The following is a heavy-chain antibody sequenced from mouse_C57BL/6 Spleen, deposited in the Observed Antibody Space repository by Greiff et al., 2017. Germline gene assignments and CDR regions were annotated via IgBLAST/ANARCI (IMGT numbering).Heavy chain of an antibody. V-gene: IGHV1-81*01. D-gene: IGHD2-2*01. CDR1: GYTFTSYG. CDR3: AREGGLYGYDGGYYFDY. J-gene: IGHJ2*01. Sequence: VQLQQSGAELARPGASVKLSCKASGYTFTSYGISWVKQRTGQGLEWIGEIYPRSGNTYYNEKFKGKATLTADKSSSTAYMELRSLTSEDSAVYFGAREGGLYGYDGGYYFDYWGQGTTLTVSS. CDR2: IYPRSGNT.